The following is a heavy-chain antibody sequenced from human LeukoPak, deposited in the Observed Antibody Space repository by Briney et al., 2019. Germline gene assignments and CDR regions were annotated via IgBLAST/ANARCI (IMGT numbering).Heavy chain of an antibody. CDR3: ATQQLVGNYWFDP. CDR2: INHSGST. Sequence: SETLSLTCAAYGGSFSGYYWSWIRQPPGKGLGWIGEINHSGSTNYNPSLKSRVTISVDTSKNQFSLKLSSVTAADTAVYYCATQQLVGNYWFDPWGQGTLVTVSS. CDR1: GGSFSGYY. J-gene: IGHJ5*02. D-gene: IGHD6-13*01. V-gene: IGHV4-34*01.